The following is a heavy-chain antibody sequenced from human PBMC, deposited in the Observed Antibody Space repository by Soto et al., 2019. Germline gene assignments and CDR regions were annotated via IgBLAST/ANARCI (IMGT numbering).Heavy chain of an antibody. J-gene: IGHJ6*02. CDR3: ARDGARRAERGMDV. V-gene: IGHV1-46*01. CDR2: IDPSGGST. D-gene: IGHD3-16*01. CDR1: GYSITYNY. Sequence: ASVKVSCKASGYSITYNYMHWVRQAPGKGLEWMGIIDPSGGSTNYAQKFQGRVTMTRDTSTSTVYMELSSLRSEDTAVYYCARDGARRAERGMDVWGQGTTVTVSS.